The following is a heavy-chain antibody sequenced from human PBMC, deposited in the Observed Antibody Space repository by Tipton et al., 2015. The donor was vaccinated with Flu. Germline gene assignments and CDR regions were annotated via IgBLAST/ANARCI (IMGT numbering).Heavy chain of an antibody. Sequence: SLRLSCAASGFTFSDYWMHWVRRAPGKGLVWVSRINSDGSSTNYADSVRGRFNISRDNAKNTVYPQMNNLRAEDTAVYYCATIPPGDAFHLWGQGTMVTVSS. V-gene: IGHV3-74*01. D-gene: IGHD2-2*02. CDR1: GFTFSDYW. J-gene: IGHJ3*01. CDR2: INSDGSST. CDR3: ATIPPGDAFHL.